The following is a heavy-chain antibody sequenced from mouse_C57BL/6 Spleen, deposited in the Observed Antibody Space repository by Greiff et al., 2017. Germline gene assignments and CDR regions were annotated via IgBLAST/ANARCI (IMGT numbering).Heavy chain of an antibody. J-gene: IGHJ2*01. Sequence: VQLQQSGPGMVKPSQSLSLTCTVTGYSITSGYVWHWIRHFPGNKLEWMGYISYSGSTNYNPSLKSRISITHDTSKNHFFLKLDSVTTEDTATYYCARGGVGFDYWGQGTTLTVSS. CDR3: ARGGVGFDY. V-gene: IGHV3-1*01. CDR1: GYSITSGYV. CDR2: ISYSGST.